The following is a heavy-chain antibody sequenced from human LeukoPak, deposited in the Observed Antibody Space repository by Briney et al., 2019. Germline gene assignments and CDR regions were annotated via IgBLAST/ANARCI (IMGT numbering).Heavy chain of an antibody. CDR2: ISSSGGII. CDR1: EFTFSGYD. V-gene: IGHV3-48*03. J-gene: IGHJ4*02. Sequence: GGSLRLSCAASEFTFSGYDMHWVRQAPGKGLEWVSCISSSGGIIYYADSVKGRFTISRDHAKNSLYLQMNSLRAGDTAVYYCARDLDVWGQGTLVTVSS. D-gene: IGHD1-1*01. CDR3: ARDLDV.